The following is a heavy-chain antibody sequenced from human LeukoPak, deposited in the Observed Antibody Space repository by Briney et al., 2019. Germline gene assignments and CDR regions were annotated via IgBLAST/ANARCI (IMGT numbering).Heavy chain of an antibody. Sequence: GGSLRLSCAASGFTFSSYSMNWVRQAPGKGLEGVSSISSSSSYIYYADSVKGRFTISRDNAKNSLYLQMNSLRAEATAVYYCAREGYCSGGSCYSGGHYYGMDVRGQGTTVTVS. CDR3: AREGYCSGGSCYSGGHYYGMDV. CDR1: GFTFSSYS. V-gene: IGHV3-21*01. D-gene: IGHD2-15*01. CDR2: ISSSSSYI. J-gene: IGHJ6*02.